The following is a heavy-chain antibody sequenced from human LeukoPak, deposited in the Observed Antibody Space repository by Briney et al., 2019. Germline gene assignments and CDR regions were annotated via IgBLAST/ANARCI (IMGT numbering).Heavy chain of an antibody. CDR3: AKDSGGSYYYFDY. CDR2: ISWNSGSI. D-gene: IGHD1-26*01. V-gene: IGHV3-9*03. CDR1: GFTFDDYA. J-gene: IGHJ4*02. Sequence: GRSLRLSCAASGFTFDDYAMHWVRQAPGKGLEWVSGISWNSGSIGYADSVKGRFTISRDNAKNSLYLQMNSLRAEDIALYYCAKDSGGSYYYFDYWGQGTLVTVSS.